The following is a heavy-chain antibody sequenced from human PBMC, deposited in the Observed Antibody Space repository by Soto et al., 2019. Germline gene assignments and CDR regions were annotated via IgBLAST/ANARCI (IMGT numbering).Heavy chain of an antibody. CDR1: GGTFSSYA. CDR3: SHRIVGSPNFDY. Sequence: QVQLVQSGAEVKKPGSSVKVSCKASGGTFSSYAISWVRQAPGQGLEWMGGIIPIFGTADYAQKFHGRVSGAESETTSTAHMDLGSLRSEDTAVYYVSHRIVGSPNFDYWGQGTLVTVSS. V-gene: IGHV1-69*12. CDR2: IIPIFGTA. D-gene: IGHD1-26*01. J-gene: IGHJ4*02.